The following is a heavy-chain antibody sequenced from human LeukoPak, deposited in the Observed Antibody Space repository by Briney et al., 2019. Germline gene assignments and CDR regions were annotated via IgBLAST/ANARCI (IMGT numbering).Heavy chain of an antibody. J-gene: IGHJ4*02. CDR1: GFTFSSYA. Sequence: GGSLRLSCAASGFTFSSYAMHWVRQAPGKGLEWVAVISYDGSNKYYADSVKGRFTISRDNSKNTLYLQMNSLRAEDTAVYYCASPLSSGADYWGQGTLVTVSS. CDR2: ISYDGSNK. CDR3: ASPLSSGADY. D-gene: IGHD6-19*01. V-gene: IGHV3-30-3*01.